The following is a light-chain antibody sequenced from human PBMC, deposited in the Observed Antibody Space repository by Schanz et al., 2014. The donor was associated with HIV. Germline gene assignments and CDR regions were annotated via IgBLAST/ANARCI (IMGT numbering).Light chain of an antibody. CDR1: QDIRAR. V-gene: IGKV1-5*03. CDR2: KAS. J-gene: IGKJ5*01. CDR3: QHFDSLPIT. Sequence: DIPMTQSPSALSASVGDRVTITCRASQDIRARLAWYQQKPGKAPNLLISKASALGGGVPSRFSGGGSGTDFTFTITSLQPEDYATYFCQHFDSLPITFGQGTRLEIK.